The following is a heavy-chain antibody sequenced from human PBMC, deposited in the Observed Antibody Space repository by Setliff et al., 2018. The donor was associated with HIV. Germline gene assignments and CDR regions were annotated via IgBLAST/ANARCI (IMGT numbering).Heavy chain of an antibody. D-gene: IGHD6-6*01. CDR1: GGSISRSNW. J-gene: IGHJ4*02. CDR3: ARGSDLAARVYFDY. Sequence: RSETLSLTCAVSGGSISRSNWWSWVRQPPGKGLEWIGEIYHSGSTKYNPSLKSRVTISVDKSKNHFSLNLNSVTAADTAVYYCARGSDLAARVYFDYWGQGTPVTVSS. V-gene: IGHV4-4*02. CDR2: IYHSGST.